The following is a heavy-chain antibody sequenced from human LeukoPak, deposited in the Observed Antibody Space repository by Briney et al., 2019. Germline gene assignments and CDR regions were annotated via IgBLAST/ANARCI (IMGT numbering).Heavy chain of an antibody. J-gene: IGHJ4*02. CDR2: VHLSGRT. CDR1: GFTFYDAW. Sequence: PGGSLRLSCAASGFTFYDAWMSWIRQPPGEGLEWIGEVHLSGRTNYNPSLESRVTMSVDMSENHISLKLTSVTAADTAVYYCAREGGPYRPLDYSGQGTLVTVSS. CDR3: AREGGPYRPLDY. V-gene: IGHV4-4*02.